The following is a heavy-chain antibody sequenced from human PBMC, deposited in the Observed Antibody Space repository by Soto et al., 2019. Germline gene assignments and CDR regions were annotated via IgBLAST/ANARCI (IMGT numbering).Heavy chain of an antibody. D-gene: IGHD6-19*01. CDR1: GFIFDDYA. J-gene: IGHJ4*02. V-gene: IGHV3-9*01. CDR2: MSWNSGTI. Sequence: EVQLVESGGGLVQPGRSLRLSCAASGFIFDDYAMHWVRQAPGKGLEWVSGMSWNSGTIAYADSVKGRFTVSRDNAKNSLYLQMNSLRADDTAVYYCAKDIRRGFSSAWGDWGQGALVNVSS. CDR3: AKDIRRGFSSAWGD.